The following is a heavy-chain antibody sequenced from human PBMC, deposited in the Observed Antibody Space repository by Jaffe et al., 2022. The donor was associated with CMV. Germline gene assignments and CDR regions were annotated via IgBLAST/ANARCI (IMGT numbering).Heavy chain of an antibody. CDR3: AKNGNYYGSGSYYNGYYYMDV. V-gene: IGHV3-23*04. CDR2: ISGSGAST. J-gene: IGHJ6*03. D-gene: IGHD3-10*01. CDR1: GFTFNSYA. Sequence: EVQLVESGGGLVQPGGSLRLSCAASGFTFNSYAMSWVRQAPGKGLEWVSVISGSGASTYYADSVKGHFTISRDNSKSTFYLQINRLRAEDTAVYYCAKNGNYYGSGSYYNGYYYMDVWGKGTTVTVSS.